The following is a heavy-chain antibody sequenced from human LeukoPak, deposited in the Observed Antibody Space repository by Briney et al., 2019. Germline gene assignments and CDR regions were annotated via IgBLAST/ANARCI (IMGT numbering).Heavy chain of an antibody. CDR2: IYSGGST. V-gene: IGHV3-66*01. J-gene: IGHJ3*02. D-gene: IGHD6-19*01. CDR3: AKDELAVAGTGFGAFDI. Sequence: GGSLRLSCAASGFTVSSNYMSWVRQAPGKGLEWVSVIYSGGSTYYADSVKGRFTISRDNSKNTLYLQMNSLRAEDTAVYYCAKDELAVAGTGFGAFDIWGQGTMVTVSS. CDR1: GFTVSSNY.